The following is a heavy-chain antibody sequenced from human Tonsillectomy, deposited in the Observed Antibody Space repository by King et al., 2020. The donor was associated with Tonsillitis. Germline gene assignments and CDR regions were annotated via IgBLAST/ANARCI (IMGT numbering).Heavy chain of an antibody. D-gene: IGHD6-6*01. Sequence: VQLVESGAEVKKPGSSVKVSCKASGGTFSSYAISWVRQAPGQGLEWMGGIIPIFGTANYAQKFQGRVTITADESTSTAYMELSSLRSEDTAVYYCARGYIAARARDYYYGMDVWGQGTTVTVSS. CDR3: ARGYIAARARDYYYGMDV. CDR2: IIPIFGTA. CDR1: GGTFSSYA. J-gene: IGHJ6*02. V-gene: IGHV1-69*01.